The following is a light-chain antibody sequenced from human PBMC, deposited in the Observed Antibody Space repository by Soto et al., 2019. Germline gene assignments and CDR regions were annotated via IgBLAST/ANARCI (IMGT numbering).Light chain of an antibody. CDR1: RTILSSSNNMNY. V-gene: IGKV4-1*01. CDR3: QQYYSSPFT. J-gene: IGKJ3*01. CDR2: WAS. Sequence: DIVMTQSPDSLAVSLGERATINCKSSRTILSSSNNMNYLAWYQQKPGQPPRLLIYWASTRESGVPDRFSGSGSGTDFTLTISSLQAEDVVVYYCQQYYSSPFTFGPGTKVDIK.